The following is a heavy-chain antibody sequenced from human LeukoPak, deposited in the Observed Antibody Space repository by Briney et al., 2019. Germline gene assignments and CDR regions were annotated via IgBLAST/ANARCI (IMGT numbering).Heavy chain of an antibody. Sequence: ASVTVSCKASGYTLTGYYMHWVRQAPGHRLEWMGWINPNSGGTNYAQKFQGRVTMTRDTSISTAYMELSRLRSDDTAVYYCAREGMSIAAAYWGQGTLVTVSS. D-gene: IGHD6-6*01. V-gene: IGHV1-2*02. CDR3: AREGMSIAAAY. CDR1: GYTLTGYY. J-gene: IGHJ4*02. CDR2: INPNSGGT.